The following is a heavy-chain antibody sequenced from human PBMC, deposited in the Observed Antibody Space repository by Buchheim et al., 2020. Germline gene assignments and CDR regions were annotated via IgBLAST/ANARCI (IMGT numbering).Heavy chain of an antibody. Sequence: QVQLVESGGGVVQPGRSLRLSCAASGFSICRYGMHWVRQAPGKGLEWVAVISHDGRKKHYGDSVKGRFTISRDNSKNTLYLQMNSLRAEDTAVYYCATYYYDSSGPRDWGQGTL. CDR1: GFSICRYG. D-gene: IGHD3-22*01. J-gene: IGHJ4*02. CDR2: ISHDGRKK. CDR3: ATYYYDSSGPRD. V-gene: IGHV3-30*03.